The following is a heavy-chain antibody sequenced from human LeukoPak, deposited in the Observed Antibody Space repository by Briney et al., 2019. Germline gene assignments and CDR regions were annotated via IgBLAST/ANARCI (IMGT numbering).Heavy chain of an antibody. CDR1: GFTFSSYA. J-gene: IGHJ4*02. D-gene: IGHD3-3*01. CDR2: LRSTVHGGPA. CDR3: TRAGGYDFWIDY. V-gene: IGHV3-49*03. Sequence: GGSLRLSCAASGFTFSSYAVSWFRQAPGQGLEWVGFLRSTVHGGPAEYAASVEGRFIISRDDSKSIAYLQMNSLKTEDTAVYYCTRAGGYDFWIDYWGQGTLVTVSS.